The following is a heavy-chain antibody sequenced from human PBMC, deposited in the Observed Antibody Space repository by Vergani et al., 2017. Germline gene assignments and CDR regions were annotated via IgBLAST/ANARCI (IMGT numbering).Heavy chain of an antibody. J-gene: IGHJ5*02. CDR3: VRHGYREASDWFDP. CDR2: VYYLGNP. V-gene: IGHV4-39*01. D-gene: IGHD5-12*01. CDR1: GSSIRSDSHF. Sequence: QLQLQESGPGLVKPLETLSLTCVVSGSSIRSDSHFWGWVRQPPGKGLEWIGSVYYLGNPYYNPSLKSRVSVAIDTSKNQFSLRLSSVTVADTAVYYCVRHGYREASDWFDPWGQGTLVTVSS.